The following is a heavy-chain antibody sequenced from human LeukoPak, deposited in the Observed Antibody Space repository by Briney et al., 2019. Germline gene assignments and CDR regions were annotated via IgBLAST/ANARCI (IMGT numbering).Heavy chain of an antibody. CDR3: ARGGYSGYVYYYYMDV. J-gene: IGHJ6*03. CDR1: GFTVSSNY. D-gene: IGHD5-12*01. V-gene: IGHV3-66*01. Sequence: GSLRFSCAASGFTVSSNYMSWVRQAPGKGLEWVSVIYSGGSTYYADSVKGRFTISRDNSKNTLYLQMNSLRAEDTAVYYCARGGYSGYVYYYYMDVWGKGTTVTISS. CDR2: IYSGGST.